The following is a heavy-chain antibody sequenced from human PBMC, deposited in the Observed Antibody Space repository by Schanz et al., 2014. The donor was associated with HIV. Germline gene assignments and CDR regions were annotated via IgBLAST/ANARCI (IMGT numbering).Heavy chain of an antibody. Sequence: EVQLAESGGGLVKPGGSLRLSCAASGFTFSSLGMSWVRQAPGKGLEWVSTISGSGGSTYYADSVKGRFTISRDNSKSTLFLQMNSLRAEDTAVYYCAKVPVAHYYYGMDVWGQGTTVTVSS. CDR1: GFTFSSLG. J-gene: IGHJ6*02. CDR2: ISGSGGST. CDR3: AKVPVAHYYYGMDV. V-gene: IGHV3-23*04.